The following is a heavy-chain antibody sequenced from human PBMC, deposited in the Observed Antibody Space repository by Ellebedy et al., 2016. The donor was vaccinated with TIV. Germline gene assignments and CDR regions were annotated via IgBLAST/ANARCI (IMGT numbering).Heavy chain of an antibody. CDR3: AKDGGYCSGGSCYSIDY. CDR1: GFTFSSYG. J-gene: IGHJ4*02. V-gene: IGHV3-30*18. Sequence: GGSLRLSCAASGFTFSSYGMYWVRQAPGKGLEWVAVISYDGSNKYYADSVKGRFTISRDNSKNTLYLQMNRLRAEDTAVYYCAKDGGYCSGGSCYSIDYWGQGTLVTVSS. D-gene: IGHD2-15*01. CDR2: ISYDGSNK.